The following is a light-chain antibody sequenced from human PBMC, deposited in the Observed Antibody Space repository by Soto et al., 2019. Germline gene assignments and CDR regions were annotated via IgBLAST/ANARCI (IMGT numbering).Light chain of an antibody. V-gene: IGKV3-20*01. CDR2: GAS. J-gene: IGKJ4*02. Sequence: ELVMTQSPSTLSVAPWGSATLSYRASQSMSVALAWYQQNPADAPRLLIYGASTRANGIPDRFSGSESGTDFSLTVGRLEPEDFAAYYCRQYGRALGLAFGGGTKV. CDR1: QSMSVA. CDR3: RQYGRALGLA.